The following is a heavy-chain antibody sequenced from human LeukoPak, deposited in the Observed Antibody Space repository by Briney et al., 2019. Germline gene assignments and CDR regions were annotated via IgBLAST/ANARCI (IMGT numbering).Heavy chain of an antibody. J-gene: IGHJ4*02. D-gene: IGHD6-13*01. V-gene: IGHV3-21*01. CDR1: GFTFNTYT. CDR2: LSSDRRYI. Sequence: GGSLRLSCAASGFTFNTYTMNWVRQAPGKGLEWVSSLSSDRRYIYYADSVKGRFTISRDNAKDTLYLQMNSLRAEDTAVYYRARGYSSSWYLGYYFDYWGQGTLVTVSS. CDR3: ARGYSSSWYLGYYFDY.